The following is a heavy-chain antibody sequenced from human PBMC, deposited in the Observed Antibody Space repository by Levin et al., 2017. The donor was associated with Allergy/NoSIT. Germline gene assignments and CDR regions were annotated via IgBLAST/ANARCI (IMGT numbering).Heavy chain of an antibody. Sequence: SETLSLTCTVSGGSIGSSNYYWGWIRQPPGKGLEWIASIFHTGSTHHNPSLKSRVTISVDTSKNQFSLKLNSVTAADTAVYYCARLLNYGRHYYYYMDVWGKGTTVTVSS. D-gene: IGHD3-10*02. V-gene: IGHV4-39*01. CDR3: ARLLNYGRHYYYYMDV. J-gene: IGHJ6*03. CDR1: GGSIGSSNYY. CDR2: IFHTGST.